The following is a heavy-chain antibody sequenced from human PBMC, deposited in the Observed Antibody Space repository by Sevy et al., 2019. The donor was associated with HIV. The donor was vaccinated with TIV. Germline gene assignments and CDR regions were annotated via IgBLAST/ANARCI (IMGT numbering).Heavy chain of an antibody. CDR2: INHRGST. CDR3: AIIAAAGSVGMDV. V-gene: IGHV4-34*01. J-gene: IGHJ6*02. D-gene: IGHD6-13*01. CDR1: GGSFSGYY. Sequence: SETLSLTCAVYGGSFSGYYWSWIRQPPGKGLEWVGEINHRGSTNYNPSLKSRVTISVDTSKNQFSLKLSSVTAADTAVYYCAIIAAAGSVGMDVWGQGTTVTVSS.